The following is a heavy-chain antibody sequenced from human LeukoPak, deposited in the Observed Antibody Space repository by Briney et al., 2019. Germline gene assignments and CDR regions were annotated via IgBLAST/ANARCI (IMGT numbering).Heavy chain of an antibody. J-gene: IGHJ4*02. CDR3: ARGQDCGGDCYWVFDC. D-gene: IGHD2-21*02. Sequence: GGSLRLSCAASGFTFRTYSMNWVRQAPGKGLEWVSYISSSSSTIQYADSVKGRFTISRDNAKNSLYLQMNSLRDEDTAVYYCARGQDCGGDCYWVFDCWGQGTLVTVSS. CDR1: GFTFRTYS. V-gene: IGHV3-48*02. CDR2: ISSSSSTI.